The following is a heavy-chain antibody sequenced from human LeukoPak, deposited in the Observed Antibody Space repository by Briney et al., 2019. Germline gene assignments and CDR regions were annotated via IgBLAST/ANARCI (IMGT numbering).Heavy chain of an antibody. V-gene: IGHV1-18*04. J-gene: IGHJ4*02. D-gene: IGHD1-26*01. CDR2: ISAYNGNT. CDR1: GYTFTGYY. CDR3: ARGSGTEDFDY. Sequence: ASVKVSCKASGYTFTGYYMHWVRQAPGQGLEWMGWISAYNGNTNYAQKLQGRVTMTTDTSTSTAYMELRSLRSDDTAVYYCARGSGTEDFDYWGQGTLVTVSS.